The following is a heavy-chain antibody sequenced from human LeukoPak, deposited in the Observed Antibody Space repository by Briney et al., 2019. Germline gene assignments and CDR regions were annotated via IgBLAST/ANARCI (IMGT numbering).Heavy chain of an antibody. CDR3: ARVQQYYYGSGEFGP. V-gene: IGHV4-30-4*01. CDR2: IYYSGST. CDR1: GGSISSGDYY. Sequence: SETLSLTCTVSGGSISSGDYYWSWIRQPPGKGLEWIGYIYYSGSTYYNPSLKSRVTISVDTSKNQFSLKLSSVTAADTAVYYCARVQQYYYGSGEFGPWGQGTLVTVSS. D-gene: IGHD3-10*01. J-gene: IGHJ5*02.